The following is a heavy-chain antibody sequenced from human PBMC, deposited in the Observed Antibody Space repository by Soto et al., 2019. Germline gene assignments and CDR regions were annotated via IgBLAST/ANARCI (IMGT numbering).Heavy chain of an antibody. J-gene: IGHJ5*02. V-gene: IGHV3-23*01. CDR1: GFTFSSYA. D-gene: IGHD3-3*01. CDR2: ISGSGGST. CDR3: AKVLNDFCSGYYWFDP. Sequence: EVQLLESGGGLVQPGGSLRLSCAASGFTFSSYAMSWVRQAPGKGLEWVSAISGSGGSTYYADSVKGRFTISRDNSKNTLYLQMNSLRAEDKAVYYCAKVLNDFCSGYYWFDPWGQGTLVTVSS.